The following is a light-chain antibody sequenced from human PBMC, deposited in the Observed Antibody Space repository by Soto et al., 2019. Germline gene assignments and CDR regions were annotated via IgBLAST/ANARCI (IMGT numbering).Light chain of an antibody. CDR1: SSNIGAGYD. Sequence: QPVLTQPPSVSGAPGQRVTISCTGSSSNIGAGYDVHWYQRLPGTAPKVLIYNNNNRPSGVPDRFSGSKSGTSAFLAITGLQAEDEADYYCQSYDSSLSGSYVFGTGTKLTVL. J-gene: IGLJ1*01. CDR3: QSYDSSLSGSYV. V-gene: IGLV1-40*01. CDR2: NNN.